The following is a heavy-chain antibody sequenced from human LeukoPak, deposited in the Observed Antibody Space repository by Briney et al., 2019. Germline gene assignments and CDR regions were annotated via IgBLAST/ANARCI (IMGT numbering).Heavy chain of an antibody. CDR2: MYHSGSP. J-gene: IGHJ3*02. CDR3: ARGGNWNDGFNI. Sequence: SQTLSLTCTVSSGSISSGGHYWTWIRQPPGKGLEWIGYMYHSGSPYYNPSLKSRVTISVDRSRDHFSLELISVTAADTAVYYCARGGNWNDGFNIWGQGTSVTVSS. CDR1: SGSISSGGHY. D-gene: IGHD1-1*01. V-gene: IGHV4-30-2*01.